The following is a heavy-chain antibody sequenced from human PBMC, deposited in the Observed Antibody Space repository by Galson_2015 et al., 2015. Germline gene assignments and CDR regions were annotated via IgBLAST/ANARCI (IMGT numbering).Heavy chain of an antibody. CDR1: GFTFSSYA. D-gene: IGHD6-13*01. V-gene: IGHV3-30-3*01. CDR3: ARSEPIATVCFFDY. Sequence: SLRLSCAASGFTFSSYAMHWVRQAPGKGLEWVAVISYDGSNKYYADSVKGRFTISRDNSKNTLYLQMNSLRAEDTAVYYCARSEPIATVCFFDYWGQGTLVTVSS. CDR2: ISYDGSNK. J-gene: IGHJ4*02.